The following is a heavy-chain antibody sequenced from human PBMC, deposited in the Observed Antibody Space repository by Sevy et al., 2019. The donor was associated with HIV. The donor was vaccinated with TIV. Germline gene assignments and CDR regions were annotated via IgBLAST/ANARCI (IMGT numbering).Heavy chain of an antibody. Sequence: SETLSLTCTVSGGSISSSSYYWGWIRQPTGKGLEWIGSIYYSGSTYYNPSLKSRVTISVDTSKNQFSLKLSSVTAADTAVYYCAADYGDYIRDAFDIWGQGTMVTVSS. CDR2: IYYSGST. V-gene: IGHV4-39*01. CDR1: GGSISSSSYY. CDR3: AADYGDYIRDAFDI. J-gene: IGHJ3*02. D-gene: IGHD4-17*01.